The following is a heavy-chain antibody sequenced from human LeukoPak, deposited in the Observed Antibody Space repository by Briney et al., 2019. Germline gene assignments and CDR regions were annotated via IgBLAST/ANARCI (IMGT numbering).Heavy chain of an antibody. D-gene: IGHD5-18*01. CDR3: ARDHGRSYNYGSDALDI. CDR1: GFTFSTYS. CDR2: IYYSGST. Sequence: KAGGSLRLSCAASGFTFSTYSMNWVRQHPGKGLEWIGHIYYSGSTSYNPSVKSRVTISVDTSKNQFSLKLTSVTAADTAMYYCARDHGRSYNYGSDALDIWGQGTLVIVSA. J-gene: IGHJ3*02. V-gene: IGHV4-59*06.